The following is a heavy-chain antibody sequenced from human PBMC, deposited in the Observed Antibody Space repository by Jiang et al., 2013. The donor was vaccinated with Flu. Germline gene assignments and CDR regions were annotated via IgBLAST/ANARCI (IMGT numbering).Heavy chain of an antibody. CDR1: GYTFTGHY. Sequence: QLVESGAEVKKPGASVKVSCKASGYTFTGHYLHWVRQAPGQGLEWMGWTNPKTGGTKYAQKFQDRVTMTRDTSISTAYMELSRLRFDDTAVYYCARELWEPRAFDLWGQGTMVTVSS. J-gene: IGHJ3*01. CDR3: ARELWEPRAFDL. D-gene: IGHD1-26*01. V-gene: IGHV1-2*02. CDR2: TNPKTGGT.